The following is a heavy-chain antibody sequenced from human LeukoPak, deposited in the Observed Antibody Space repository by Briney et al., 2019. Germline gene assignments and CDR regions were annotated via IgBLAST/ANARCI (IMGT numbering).Heavy chain of an antibody. Sequence: SETLSLTCTVSGVSIRSHYWIWIRQPPGKGLEWIGHISYSGSTIYNPSLKSRVTILPDTSKNQFSLRRSSVTAADTAVYYCARDGEGDEGWDYWGQGTLVTVSS. D-gene: IGHD7-27*01. V-gene: IGHV4-59*11. CDR1: GVSIRSHY. CDR3: ARDGEGDEGWDY. CDR2: ISYSGST. J-gene: IGHJ4*02.